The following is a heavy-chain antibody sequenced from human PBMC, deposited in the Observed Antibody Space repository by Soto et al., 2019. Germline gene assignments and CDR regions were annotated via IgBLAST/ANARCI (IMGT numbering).Heavy chain of an antibody. Sequence: QVQLQESGPGLVKPSQTLSLTCTVSGGSISSGGYYWSWIRQHPGKGLEWIGYIYYSGSTYYNPSLKSRVTISVDTSKNQFSLKLSSVTAADTAVYYCARVASSDFLGYCSRGSCYPDYWGQGTLVTVSS. CDR2: IYYSGST. CDR3: ARVASSDFLGYCSRGSCYPDY. CDR1: GGSISSGGYY. D-gene: IGHD2-15*01. J-gene: IGHJ4*02. V-gene: IGHV4-31*03.